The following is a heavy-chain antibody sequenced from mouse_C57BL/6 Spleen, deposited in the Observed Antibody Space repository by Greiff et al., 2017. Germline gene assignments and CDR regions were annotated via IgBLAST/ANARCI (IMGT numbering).Heavy chain of an antibody. V-gene: IGHV1-69*01. CDR1: GYTFTSYW. CDR2: IDPSDSYT. J-gene: IGHJ4*01. CDR3: ARWKGPKGAMDY. D-gene: IGHD3-3*01. Sequence: QVQLKQPGAELVMPGASVKLSCKASGYTFTSYWMHWVKQRPGQGLEWIGEIDPSDSYTNYNQKFKGKSTLTVDKSSSTAYMQLSSLTSEDSAVYYCARWKGPKGAMDYWGQGTSVTVSS.